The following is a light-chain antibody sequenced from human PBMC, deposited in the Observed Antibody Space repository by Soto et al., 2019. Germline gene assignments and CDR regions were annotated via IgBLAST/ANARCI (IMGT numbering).Light chain of an antibody. CDR3: CSYAGSYTFHVV. CDR1: SSDVGGYNY. J-gene: IGLJ2*01. CDR2: EVS. V-gene: IGLV2-11*01. Sequence: QSVLTQPASVSGSPGQSITISCTGTSSDVGGYNYVSWYQQHPGKAPKLIIYEVSKRPSGVPDRFSGSKSGNTASLTISGLQAEDEADYYCCSYAGSYTFHVVFGGGTKVTVL.